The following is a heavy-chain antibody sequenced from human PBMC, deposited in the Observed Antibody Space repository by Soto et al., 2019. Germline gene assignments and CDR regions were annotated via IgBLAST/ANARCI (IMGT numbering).Heavy chain of an antibody. D-gene: IGHD3-22*01. CDR2: IYYSGNT. CDR3: ARQRFTVIVGLGGFDY. V-gene: IGHV4-39*01. Sequence: SETLSLTCTVSGDSISSGTYYWGWIRQPPGKGLEWIGSIYYSGNTHYNPSLESRVTISVDTSKNQFSLKLSSVTAADTAMYYCARQRFTVIVGLGGFDYWGQGTLVTVSS. J-gene: IGHJ4*02. CDR1: GDSISSGTYY.